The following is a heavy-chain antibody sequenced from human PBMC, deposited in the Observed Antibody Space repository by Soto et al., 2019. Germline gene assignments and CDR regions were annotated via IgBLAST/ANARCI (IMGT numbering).Heavy chain of an antibody. Sequence: SVQVSCKASGGTFSSYAISWVRQAPGQGLEWMGGIIPIFGTANYAQKFQGRVTITADESTSTAYMELSSLRSEDTAVYYCARDLYGDYWHYGMDVWGQGTTVTVSS. V-gene: IGHV1-69*13. CDR1: GGTFSSYA. CDR3: ARDLYGDYWHYGMDV. J-gene: IGHJ6*02. D-gene: IGHD4-17*01. CDR2: IIPIFGTA.